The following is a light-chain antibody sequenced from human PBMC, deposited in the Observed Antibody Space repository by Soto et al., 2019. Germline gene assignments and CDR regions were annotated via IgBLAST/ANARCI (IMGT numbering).Light chain of an antibody. V-gene: IGLV2-11*01. CDR3: CSYAGSYTWV. Sequence: QSALTQPRSGSGSPGQSVTISCTGTSSDVGGYNYVSWYQQHPGKAHKLMIYDVSKRPSGVPDRFSGSKSGHTASLTISGLQAEDEADYYCCSYAGSYTWVFGGGTKLTVL. CDR1: SSDVGGYNY. J-gene: IGLJ3*02. CDR2: DVS.